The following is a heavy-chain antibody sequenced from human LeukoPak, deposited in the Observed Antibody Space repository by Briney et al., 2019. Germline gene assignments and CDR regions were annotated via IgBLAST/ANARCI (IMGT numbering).Heavy chain of an antibody. CDR3: ARGIQGYYFDY. V-gene: IGHV3-53*01. D-gene: IGHD2-21*01. CDR1: GFTFSSNY. J-gene: IGHJ4*02. Sequence: GGSLRLSCAASGFTFSSNYMSWVRQAPGKGLEWVSVIYSGGSTYYADSVKGRFTISRDNSKNTLYLQMNSLRAEDTAVYYCARGIQGYYFDYWGQGTLVTVSS. CDR2: IYSGGST.